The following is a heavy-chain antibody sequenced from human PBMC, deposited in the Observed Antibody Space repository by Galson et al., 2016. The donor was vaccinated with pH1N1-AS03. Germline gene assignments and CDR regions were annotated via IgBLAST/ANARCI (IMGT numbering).Heavy chain of an antibody. Sequence: SLRLSCAASGFTFGNYWMTWVRQAPGKGLEWVANISQDGSERYYVDSVEGRFTISRDNAKNSVYLQMNSLRADDTAVYYCARGSGWYDYWGQGTLVTVSS. D-gene: IGHD6-13*01. CDR1: GFTFGNYW. V-gene: IGHV3-7*04. CDR2: ISQDGSER. J-gene: IGHJ4*02. CDR3: ARGSGWYDY.